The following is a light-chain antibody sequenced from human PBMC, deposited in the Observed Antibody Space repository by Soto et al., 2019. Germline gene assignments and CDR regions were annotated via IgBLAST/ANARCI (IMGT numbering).Light chain of an antibody. J-gene: IGKJ4*01. V-gene: IGKV3-15*01. CDR2: GAS. CDR3: QQYERWPPLT. Sequence: EIVMTQSPASLSVSPGERVTLSCRASQSVRSELAWYQQKSGQPPRLPIYGASTRATGIPARFSGSGSGTEFTLTINDLQSEDFAVYYCQQYERWPPLTFGGGTKVDIK. CDR1: QSVRSE.